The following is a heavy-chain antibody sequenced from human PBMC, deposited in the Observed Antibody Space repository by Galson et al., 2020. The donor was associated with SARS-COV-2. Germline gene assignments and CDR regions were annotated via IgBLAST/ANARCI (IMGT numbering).Heavy chain of an antibody. Sequence: SETLSLTCAVSGVSLSDGGYSWSWIRQPPGKGLEWIGYAYYSGSTYYNPPLRSRVTISVDTSRNQFSLRLDSLTAADTAVYFCARGDFWTDYYPPDFDYWGQGSLVIVSS. CDR3: ARGDFWTDYYPPDFDY. D-gene: IGHD3-3*01. CDR2: AYYSGST. CDR1: GVSLSDGGYS. V-gene: IGHV4-30-4*07. J-gene: IGHJ4*02.